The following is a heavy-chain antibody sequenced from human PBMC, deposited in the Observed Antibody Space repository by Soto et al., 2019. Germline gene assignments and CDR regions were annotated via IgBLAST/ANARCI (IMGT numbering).Heavy chain of an antibody. J-gene: IGHJ6*03. CDR3: ARKDSGYADYMDV. V-gene: IGHV4-31*03. D-gene: IGHD5-12*01. Sequence: QVQLQESGPGLVKPSQTLSLTCTVSGGSISIGGYYWSWIRQHPGKGLEWIGYIYYSGGPYYNPSRKSRVTISVDTSENQFSLRLSSVTAADTAVYYCARKDSGYADYMDVWGKGTTVTVSS. CDR1: GGSISIGGYY. CDR2: IYYSGGP.